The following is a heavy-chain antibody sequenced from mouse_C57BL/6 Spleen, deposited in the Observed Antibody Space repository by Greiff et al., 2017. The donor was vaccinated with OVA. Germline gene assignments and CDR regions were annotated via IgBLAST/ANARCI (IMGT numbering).Heavy chain of an antibody. CDR3: AKEERGGDYDDGDWYFDV. J-gene: IGHJ1*03. CDR1: GFTFSDYY. D-gene: IGHD2-4*01. V-gene: IGHV5-12*01. CDR2: ISNGGGST. Sequence: EVQLVESGGGLVQPGGSLKLSCAASGFTFSDYYMYWVRQTPEKRLEWVAYISNGGGSTYYPDTVKGRFTISRDNAKNTLYLQMSRLKSEDTAMYYCAKEERGGDYDDGDWYFDVWGTGTTVTVSS.